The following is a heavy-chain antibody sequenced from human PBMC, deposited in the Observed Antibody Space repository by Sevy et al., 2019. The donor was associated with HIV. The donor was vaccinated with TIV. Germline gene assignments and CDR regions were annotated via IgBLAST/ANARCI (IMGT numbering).Heavy chain of an antibody. Sequence: GGSLRLSCEASGFTFSSYEMNWVRQAPGKGLEWVAFLPYDGSKEDFTASVKGRFTISRDNSKNTLYLQMNSLRPEDTAVYYCTKDMVTFGGIIANSPGGFDIWGQGTMVTVSS. CDR3: TKDMVTFGGIIANSPGGFDI. V-gene: IGHV3-30*02. J-gene: IGHJ3*02. CDR1: GFTFSSYE. CDR2: LPYDGSKE. D-gene: IGHD3-16*02.